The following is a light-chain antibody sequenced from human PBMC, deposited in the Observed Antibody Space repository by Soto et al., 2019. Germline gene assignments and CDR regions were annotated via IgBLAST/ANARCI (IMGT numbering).Light chain of an antibody. Sequence: EIVLTLSPGTLSLSPGERATLSCRASQSVSSSYLAWYQQKPGQAPRLLIYGASSRATGIPDRFSGSGSGTDFTLTISRLEPEDSAVYYCQQYGNSRGTFGQGTKVDI. V-gene: IGKV3-20*01. CDR1: QSVSSSY. J-gene: IGKJ1*01. CDR2: GAS. CDR3: QQYGNSRGT.